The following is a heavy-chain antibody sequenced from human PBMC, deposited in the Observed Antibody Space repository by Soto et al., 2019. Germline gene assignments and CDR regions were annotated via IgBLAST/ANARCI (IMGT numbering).Heavy chain of an antibody. CDR1: GGTFSSYA. J-gene: IGHJ3*02. D-gene: IGHD3-22*01. Sequence: SVKVSCKASGGTFSSYAIGWVRQAPGQGLEWMGGIIPIFGTANYAQKFQGRVTITADESTSTAYMELSSLRSEDTAVYYCASALDDSGGYRPPAAFDIWGQGTMDTVSS. V-gene: IGHV1-69*13. CDR2: IIPIFGTA. CDR3: ASALDDSGGYRPPAAFDI.